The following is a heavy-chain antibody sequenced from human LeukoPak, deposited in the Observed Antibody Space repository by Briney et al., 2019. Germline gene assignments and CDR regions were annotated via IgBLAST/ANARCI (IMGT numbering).Heavy chain of an antibody. CDR3: AREEAVAGRGFDP. Sequence: SETLSLTCTVSGGSISSYYWSWIRQPPGKGLEWIGYIYYSGSTNSNPSLKSRVTISVDTSKNQFSLKLSSVTAADTAVYYCAREEAVAGRGFDPWGQGTLVTVSS. CDR1: GGSISSYY. J-gene: IGHJ5*02. V-gene: IGHV4-59*01. CDR2: IYYSGST. D-gene: IGHD6-19*01.